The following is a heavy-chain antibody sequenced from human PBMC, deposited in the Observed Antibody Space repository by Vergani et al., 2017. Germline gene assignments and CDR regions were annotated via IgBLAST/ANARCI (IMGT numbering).Heavy chain of an antibody. V-gene: IGHV1-69*18. CDR2: IIPIFGTA. CDR3: ARSYSSADYNWFDP. D-gene: IGHD6-19*01. J-gene: IGHJ5*02. CDR1: GYTFTNYY. Sequence: QVLLVQSGAEVKKPGASVRVSCKTSGYTFTNYYIHWVRQAPGQGLEWMGRIIPIFGTANYAQKFQGRVTITADESTSTAYMELSSLRSEDTAVYYCARSYSSADYNWFDPWGQGTLVTVSA.